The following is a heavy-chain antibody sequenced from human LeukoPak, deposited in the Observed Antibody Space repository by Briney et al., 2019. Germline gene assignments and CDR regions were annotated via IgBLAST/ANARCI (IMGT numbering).Heavy chain of an antibody. CDR1: GYTFTSYG. J-gene: IGHJ4*02. CDR2: ISAYNGNT. D-gene: IGHD5-18*01. CDR3: ARDFGYSSSYYFDY. Sequence: ASVKVSRKASGYTFTSYGISWVRQAPGQGLEWMGWISAYNGNTNYAQKLQGRVTMTTDTSTSTAYMELRSLRSDDTAVYYCARDFGYSSSYYFDYWGQGTLVTVSS. V-gene: IGHV1-18*01.